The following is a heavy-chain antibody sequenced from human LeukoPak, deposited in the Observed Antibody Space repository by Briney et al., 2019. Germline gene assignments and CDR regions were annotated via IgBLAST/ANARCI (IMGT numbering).Heavy chain of an antibody. D-gene: IGHD3-22*01. J-gene: IGHJ4*02. CDR3: ASNYYDSSGHYILPSD. Sequence: SETLSLTCTVSGGSISSGGYYWSWIRQHPGKGLEWIGYIYYSGSTYYNPSLKSRVTISVDTSKNQFSLKLSSVTAADTAVYYCASNYYDSSGHYILPSDWGQGTLVTVSS. V-gene: IGHV4-31*03. CDR1: GGSISSGGYY. CDR2: IYYSGST.